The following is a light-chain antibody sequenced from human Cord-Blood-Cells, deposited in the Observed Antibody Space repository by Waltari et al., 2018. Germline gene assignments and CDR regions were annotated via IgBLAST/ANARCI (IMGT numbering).Light chain of an antibody. V-gene: IGLV2-14*01. CDR3: SSYTSSSTLV. J-gene: IGLJ2*01. CDR1: SSDVGGYKY. Sequence: QSALTQPASVSGSPGQSITISCTGTSSDVGGYKYVSWYQQHPGKAPKLMIYDVSNRPSGVSNSFSGSKSGNTASLTISGLQAEDEADYYCSSYTSSSTLVFGGGTKLTVL. CDR2: DVS.